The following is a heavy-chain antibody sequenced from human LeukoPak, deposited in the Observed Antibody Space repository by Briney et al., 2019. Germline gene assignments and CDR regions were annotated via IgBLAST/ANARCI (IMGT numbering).Heavy chain of an antibody. CDR3: AKDNYYDGSGYYYPGSDY. CDR1: GFTFSSYA. D-gene: IGHD3-22*01. J-gene: IGHJ4*02. Sequence: PGGSLRLSCAASGFTFSSYAMSWVRQAPGKGLEWVSAISGSGGSTYYADSVKGRLTISRDNSKSTLYLQMNSLRAEDTAIYYCAKDNYYDGSGYYYPGSDYWGQGTLLTVSS. V-gene: IGHV3-23*01. CDR2: ISGSGGST.